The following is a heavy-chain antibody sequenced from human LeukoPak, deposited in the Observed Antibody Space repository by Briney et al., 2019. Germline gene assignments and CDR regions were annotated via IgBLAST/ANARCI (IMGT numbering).Heavy chain of an antibody. CDR1: GFTFSSYA. Sequence: PGGSLRLSCAASGFTFSSYAMSWIRQAPGKGLEWVSAISGSGGSTYYADSVKGWFTISRDNSKNTLYLQMNSLRAEDTAVYYCAKVRSRLLWFGEEDYWGQGTLVTVSS. CDR2: ISGSGGST. CDR3: AKVRSRLLWFGEEDY. J-gene: IGHJ4*02. V-gene: IGHV3-23*01. D-gene: IGHD3-10*01.